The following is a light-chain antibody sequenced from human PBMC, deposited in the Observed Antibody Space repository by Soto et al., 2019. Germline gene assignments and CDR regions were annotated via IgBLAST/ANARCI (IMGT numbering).Light chain of an antibody. CDR1: QTIATF. V-gene: IGKV1-39*01. CDR3: QQFNNYPLT. J-gene: IGKJ4*01. CDR2: GAS. Sequence: DIQMTQSPSSLSASVGDRVTITCRASQTIATFLNWYQQKPGKAPKLLIYGASTLQSGVPSRFSGSGSGADFTLTISSLQPDDFATYYCQQFNNYPLTFGGGTKVDIK.